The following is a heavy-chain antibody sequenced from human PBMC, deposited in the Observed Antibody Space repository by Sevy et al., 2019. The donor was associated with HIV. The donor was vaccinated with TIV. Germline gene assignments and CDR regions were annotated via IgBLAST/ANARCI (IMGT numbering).Heavy chain of an antibody. J-gene: IGHJ4*02. V-gene: IGHV3-7*01. D-gene: IGHD3-16*01. CDR1: GFTFSADW. CDR3: AQEVFGRFDS. Sequence: GGSLRLSCAASGFTFSADWMNWVRQAPGKGLEWVANIKSDGSDKHYVDSVEGRFTISRDNAKNSLYLQMKSLRVEDTAVYYCAQEVFGRFDSWGQGTLVTVSS. CDR2: IKSDGSDK.